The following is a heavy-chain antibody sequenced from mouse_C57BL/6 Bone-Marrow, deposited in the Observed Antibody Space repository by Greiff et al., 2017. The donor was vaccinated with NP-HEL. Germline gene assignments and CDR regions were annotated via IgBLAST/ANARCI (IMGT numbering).Heavy chain of an antibody. CDR1: GYTFTDYY. D-gene: IGHD2-3*01. J-gene: IGHJ4*01. CDR2: INPNNGGT. CDR3: ARSLLLPLYYYAMDY. Sequence: EVQLQQSGPELVKPGASVKISCKASGYTFTDYYMNWVKQSHGKSLEWIGDINPNNGGTSYNQKFKGKATLTVYKASSTAYMELRSLTSEDSAVYYCARSLLLPLYYYAMDYWGQGTSVTVSS. V-gene: IGHV1-26*01.